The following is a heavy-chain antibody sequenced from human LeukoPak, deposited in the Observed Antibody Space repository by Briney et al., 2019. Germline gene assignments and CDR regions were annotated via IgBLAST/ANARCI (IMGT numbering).Heavy chain of an antibody. CDR3: ARTPDPYSSSSVDY. Sequence: GGSLRLSCAASGFAFTTAWMSWVRQAPGKGLEWVSSISSSSSYIYYADSVKGRFTISRDNAKNSLYLQMNSLRAEDTAVYYCARTPDPYSSSSVDYWGQGTLVTVSS. D-gene: IGHD6-6*01. CDR1: GFAFTTAW. V-gene: IGHV3-21*01. J-gene: IGHJ4*02. CDR2: ISSSSSYI.